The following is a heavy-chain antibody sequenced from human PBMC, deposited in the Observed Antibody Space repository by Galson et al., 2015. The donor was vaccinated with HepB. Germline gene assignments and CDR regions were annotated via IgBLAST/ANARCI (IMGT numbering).Heavy chain of an antibody. J-gene: IGHJ4*02. D-gene: IGHD4-17*01. V-gene: IGHV3-23*01. CDR3: AKDFTVTTGNDY. CDR1: GFTFSSYA. CDR2: ISGSGGST. Sequence: SLRLSCAASGFTFSSYAMSWVRQAPGKGLEWVSTISGSGGSTYYADSVKGRFTISRDNSKNTLYLQMNSLGAEDTAVYYCAKDFTVTTGNDYWGQGTLVTVSS.